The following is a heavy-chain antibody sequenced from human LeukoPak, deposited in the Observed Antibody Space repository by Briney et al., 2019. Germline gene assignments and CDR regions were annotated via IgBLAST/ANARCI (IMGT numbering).Heavy chain of an antibody. J-gene: IGHJ4*02. CDR2: INPNSGGT. V-gene: IGHV1-2*02. D-gene: IGHD2-2*01. CDR1: GYTFTGYY. CDR3: ARAGVVPAAPGGE. Sequence: ASVKVSCKASGYTFTGYYIHWVRQAPGQGLEWMGWINPNSGGTNYEQKLQGRVTMTRDTSISTAYMELSRLRSDDTAVYYCARAGVVPAAPGGEWGQGTLVTVSS.